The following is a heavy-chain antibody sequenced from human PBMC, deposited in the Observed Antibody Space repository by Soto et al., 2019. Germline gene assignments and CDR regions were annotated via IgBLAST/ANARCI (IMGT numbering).Heavy chain of an antibody. V-gene: IGHV1-69*13. Sequence: ASVKVSCKASGGTFSSYAISWVRQAPGQGLEWMGGIIPIFGTANYAQKFQGRVTITADESTSTAYMELSSLRSEDTAVYYCARRGYSYGWSYYYYYYGMDVWGQGTTVTVSS. CDR1: GGTFSSYA. J-gene: IGHJ6*02. CDR3: ARRGYSYGWSYYYYYYGMDV. CDR2: IIPIFGTA. D-gene: IGHD5-18*01.